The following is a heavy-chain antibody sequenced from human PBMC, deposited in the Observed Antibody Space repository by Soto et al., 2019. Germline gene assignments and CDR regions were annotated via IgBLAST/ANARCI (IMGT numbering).Heavy chain of an antibody. CDR3: ARDLGHGYMDV. CDR2: INPNSGGT. J-gene: IGHJ6*03. V-gene: IGHV1-2*04. CDR1: GYTFTGYY. Sequence: ASVKVSCKASGYTFTGYYMHWVRQAPGQGLEWMGWINPNSGGTNCAQKFQGWVTMTRDTSISTAYMELSRLRSDDTAVYYCARDLGHGYMDVWGKGTTVTVSS. D-gene: IGHD7-27*01.